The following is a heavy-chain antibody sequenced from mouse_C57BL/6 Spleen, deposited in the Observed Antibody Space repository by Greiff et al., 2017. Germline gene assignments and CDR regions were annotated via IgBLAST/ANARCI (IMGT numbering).Heavy chain of an antibody. CDR1: GYTFTSYW. CDR2: IGPSDSYI. D-gene: IGHD2-4*01. CDR3: ARNRGYDYDDWYFDV. V-gene: IGHV1-69*01. J-gene: IGHJ1*03. Sequence: VQLQQPGAELVMPGASVKLSCKASGYTFTSYWMHWVKQRPGQGLEWIGEIGPSDSYIYSNKKFKGKSTLTVDKSSRTTYKQLSSLTSEDTAVYYCARNRGYDYDDWYFDVWGKGTTVNVSS.